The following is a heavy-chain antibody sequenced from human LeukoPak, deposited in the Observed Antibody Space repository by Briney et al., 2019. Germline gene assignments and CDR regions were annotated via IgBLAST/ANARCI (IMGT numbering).Heavy chain of an antibody. J-gene: IGHJ3*02. V-gene: IGHV3-7*01. CDR1: GFTFSIYW. CDR2: IKQDGSVK. Sequence: PGGSLRLSCAASGFTFSIYWMSWVRQAPGKGLEWVASIKQDGSVKHFLDSVKGRFTISRDNAKNSLYLQMNSLRAEDTAVYYCARRDAYCSGGTCYFGGFAFDIWGQGTMVTVSS. D-gene: IGHD2-15*01. CDR3: ARRDAYCSGGTCYFGGFAFDI.